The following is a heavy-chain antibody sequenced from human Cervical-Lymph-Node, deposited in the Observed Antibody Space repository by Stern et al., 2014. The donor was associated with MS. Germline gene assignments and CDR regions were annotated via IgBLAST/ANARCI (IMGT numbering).Heavy chain of an antibody. CDR2: IWPDGREQ. CDR3: ATTRGLDEVDY. CDR1: GLTFTVYG. Sequence: VQLVESGGGMVPPGTSLRLSCVASGLTFTVYGMHWVRQAPGKGLEWAAVIWPDGREQHYAASVTGRVTVSRDNSKNTLYVQMNDLRVDDTAIYDCATTRGLDEVDYWGQGTLVTVSS. V-gene: IGHV3-33*03. D-gene: IGHD3-10*01. J-gene: IGHJ4*02.